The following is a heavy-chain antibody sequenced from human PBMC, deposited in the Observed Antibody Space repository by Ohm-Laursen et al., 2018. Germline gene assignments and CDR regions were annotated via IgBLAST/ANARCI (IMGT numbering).Heavy chain of an antibody. V-gene: IGHV4-39*01. D-gene: IGHD3-22*01. J-gene: IGHJ6*02. Sequence: SETLSLTCTVSGGSISSSSYYWGWIRQPPGKGLEWIGSIYYSGSTYYNPSLKSRVTISVDTSKNQFSRKMSSVTAADTAVYYCACTYYYDSSGYYYNYYYGMDVWGQGTTVTVSS. CDR1: GGSISSSSYY. CDR2: IYYSGST. CDR3: ACTYYYDSSGYYYNYYYGMDV.